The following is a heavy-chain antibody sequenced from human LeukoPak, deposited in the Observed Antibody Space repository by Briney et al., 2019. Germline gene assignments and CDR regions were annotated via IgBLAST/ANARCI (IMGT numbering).Heavy chain of an antibody. V-gene: IGHV3-11*01. CDR1: GFTFSDYD. J-gene: IGHJ6*03. D-gene: IGHD6-19*01. Sequence: TGGSLRLSCAASGFTFSDYDISWIRQAPGRGLEWISYISSSGSTTYYTDSVKGRFTVSRDNAKNSLYLQMNSLRAEDTAVYYCARTGYSSGWSGGIYYYFYMDVWGQGTTVTVSS. CDR3: ARTGYSSGWSGGIYYYFYMDV. CDR2: ISSSGSTT.